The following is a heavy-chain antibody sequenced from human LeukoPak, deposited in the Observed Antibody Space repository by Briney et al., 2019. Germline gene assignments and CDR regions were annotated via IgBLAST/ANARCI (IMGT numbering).Heavy chain of an antibody. J-gene: IGHJ5*02. D-gene: IGHD3-3*01. CDR2: IPYDGSNK. CDR1: GFTFSSFG. V-gene: IGHV3-30*02. CDR3: AKDHRTYDFWSGYYPPNWFDP. Sequence: GGSLRLSCAASGFTFSSFGMHWVRQAPGKGLEWVAFIPYDGSNKYHADAVKGRFTISRDNSKNTLYLQMNSLRTEDTAVYYCAKDHRTYDFWSGYYPPNWFDPWGQGTLVTVSS.